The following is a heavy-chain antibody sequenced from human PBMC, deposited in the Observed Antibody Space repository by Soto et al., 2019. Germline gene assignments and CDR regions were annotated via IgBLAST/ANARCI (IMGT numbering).Heavy chain of an antibody. CDR1: GYSFTSYC. V-gene: IGHV5-51*01. J-gene: IGHJ6*02. CDR2: IYPGDSDN. Sequence: PGESLKISGKGSGYSFTSYCIGWVRQMPWKGLEWMGIIYPGDSDNRYSPSFQGQVTISADKSISTAYLQWSSLKASDTAMYYCARNDCSDACYYYGMDVWGQGTTVTV. CDR3: ARNDCSDACYYYGMDV. D-gene: IGHD3-22*01.